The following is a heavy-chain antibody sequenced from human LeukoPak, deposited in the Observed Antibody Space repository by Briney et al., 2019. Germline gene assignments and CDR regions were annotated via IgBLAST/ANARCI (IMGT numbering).Heavy chain of an antibody. CDR2: INPSGGST. V-gene: IGHV1-46*01. D-gene: IGHD2-15*01. J-gene: IGHJ5*02. Sequence: ASVKVSCKASGYTFTSYYMHWVRQAPGQGLEWMGIINPSGGSTSYAQKFQGRVTMTRDTSTSTVYMELSSLRSEDTAVYYGARGYCSGGSCYDWFDPWGQGTLVTVSS. CDR3: ARGYCSGGSCYDWFDP. CDR1: GYTFTSYY.